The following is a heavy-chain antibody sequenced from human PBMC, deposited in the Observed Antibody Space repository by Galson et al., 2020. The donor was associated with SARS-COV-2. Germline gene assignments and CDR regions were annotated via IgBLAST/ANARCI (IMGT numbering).Heavy chain of an antibody. CDR1: GYTFTSYA. Sequence: ASVKVSCKASGYTFTSYAMNWVRQAPGQGLEWMGWINTNTGNPTYAQGFTGRFVFSLDTSVSTAYLQISSLKAEDTAVYYCARVSVWYDSSGSYDAFDIWCQGTMVTVSS. V-gene: IGHV7-4-1*02. J-gene: IGHJ3*02. CDR2: INTNTGNP. D-gene: IGHD3-22*01. CDR3: ARVSVWYDSSGSYDAFDI.